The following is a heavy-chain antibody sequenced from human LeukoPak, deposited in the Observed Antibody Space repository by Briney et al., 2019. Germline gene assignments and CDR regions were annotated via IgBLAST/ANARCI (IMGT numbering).Heavy chain of an antibody. Sequence: ASMKVSCKASGYTFTSYDINWVRQATGQGLEWMGWMNPNSGNTGYAQKFQGRVTMTRNTSISTAYMELSSLRSEDTAVYYCARGRLYGSGNRIDPWGQGTLVTVSS. CDR3: ARGRLYGSGNRIDP. V-gene: IGHV1-8*01. D-gene: IGHD3-10*01. J-gene: IGHJ5*02. CDR2: MNPNSGNT. CDR1: GYTFTSYD.